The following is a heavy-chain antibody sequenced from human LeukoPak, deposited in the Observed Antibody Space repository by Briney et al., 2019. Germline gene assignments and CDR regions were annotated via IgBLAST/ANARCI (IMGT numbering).Heavy chain of an antibody. CDR3: AKDLEYSGYEPFDS. D-gene: IGHD5-12*01. V-gene: IGHV3-21*06. J-gene: IGHJ4*02. Sequence: PGGSLRLSCTASGFTFRSYSLNWVRQAPGKELEWVSSISGDTSYIFYAASVKGRFTISRDNAKNSLSLQMNNLRDDDTAVYYCAKDLEYSGYEPFDSWGQGTLVTVSS. CDR1: GFTFRSYS. CDR2: ISGDTSYI.